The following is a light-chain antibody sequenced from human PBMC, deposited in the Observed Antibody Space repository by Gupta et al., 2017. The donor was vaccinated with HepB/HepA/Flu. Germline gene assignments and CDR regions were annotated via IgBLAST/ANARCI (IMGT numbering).Light chain of an antibody. Sequence: DIQMTQSPSSLSASVGDRVTITCRTSQSISNYLNWYQQKPGKAPKLLIYAASSLQSGVTSRFSGSGSGTDFTRPLSSVQAEDFETYDGQQMSIFGQGTKLEIK. CDR2: AAS. J-gene: IGKJ2*02. CDR1: QSISNY. V-gene: IGKV1-39*01. CDR3: QQMSI.